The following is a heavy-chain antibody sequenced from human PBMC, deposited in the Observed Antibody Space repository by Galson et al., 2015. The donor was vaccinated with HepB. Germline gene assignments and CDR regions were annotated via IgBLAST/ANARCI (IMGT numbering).Heavy chain of an antibody. Sequence: SVTVSCKASGYTFTSYGISWVRQAPGQGLEWMGWISGYNGNTNYAQKLQGRVTMTTDTSTSTAYMELRSLRSDDTAVYYCARESYSGSYYGYFDYWGQGTLVTVSS. V-gene: IGHV1-18*01. CDR2: ISGYNGNT. CDR1: GYTFTSYG. J-gene: IGHJ4*02. D-gene: IGHD1-26*01. CDR3: ARESYSGSYYGYFDY.